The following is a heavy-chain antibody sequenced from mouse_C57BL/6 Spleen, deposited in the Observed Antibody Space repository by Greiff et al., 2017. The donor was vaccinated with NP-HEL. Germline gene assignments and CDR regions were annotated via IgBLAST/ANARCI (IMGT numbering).Heavy chain of an antibody. V-gene: IGHV1-18*01. CDR2: INPNNGGT. J-gene: IGHJ3*01. CDR3: ARWDYGSSYRFAY. CDR1: GYTFTDYN. Sequence: EVQLQQSGPELVKPGASVKIPCKASGYTFTDYNMDWVKQSHGKSLEWIGDINPNNGGTIYNQKFKGKATLTVDKSSSTAYMELRSLTSEDTAVYYCARWDYGSSYRFAYWGQGTLVTVSA. D-gene: IGHD1-1*01.